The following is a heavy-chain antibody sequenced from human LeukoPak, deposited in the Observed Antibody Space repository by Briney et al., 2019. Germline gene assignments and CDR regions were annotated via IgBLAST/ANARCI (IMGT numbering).Heavy chain of an antibody. Sequence: PSETLSLTCTVSGGSISSYYWSWIRQPAGKGLEWIGRIYTSGSTNYNPSLKSRVTMSVDTSKNQFSLKLSSVTAADTAVYYCAREVSGWLKYYYYYMDVWGKGTTVTISS. CDR1: GGSISSYY. CDR2: IYTSGST. J-gene: IGHJ6*03. CDR3: AREVSGWLKYYYYYMDV. V-gene: IGHV4-4*07. D-gene: IGHD6-19*01.